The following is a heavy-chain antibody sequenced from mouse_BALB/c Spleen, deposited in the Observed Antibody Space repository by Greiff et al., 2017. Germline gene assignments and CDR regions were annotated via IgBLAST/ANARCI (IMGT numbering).Heavy chain of an antibody. J-gene: IGHJ4*01. Sequence: VQGVESGPGLVAPSQSLSITCTVSGFSLTGYGVNWVRQPPGKGLEWLGMIWGDGSTDYNSALKSRLSISKDNSKSQVFLKMNSLQTDDTARYYCARGYYDFSMDYWGQGTSVTVSS. CDR2: IWGDGST. D-gene: IGHD2-4*01. CDR1: GFSLTGYG. V-gene: IGHV2-6-7*01. CDR3: ARGYYDFSMDY.